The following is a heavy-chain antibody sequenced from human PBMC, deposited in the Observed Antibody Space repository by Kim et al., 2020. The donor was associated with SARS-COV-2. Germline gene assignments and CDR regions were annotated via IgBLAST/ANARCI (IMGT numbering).Heavy chain of an antibody. CDR1: GYSFTSYW. D-gene: IGHD3-22*01. Sequence: GESLKISCKGSGYSFTSYWIGWVRQMPGKGLEWMGIIYPGDSDTRYSPSFQGQVTISADKSISTAYLQWSSLKASDTAMYYCARLDSSGYYYHYYFDYWGQGTLVTVSS. V-gene: IGHV5-51*01. J-gene: IGHJ4*02. CDR2: IYPGDSDT. CDR3: ARLDSSGYYYHYYFDY.